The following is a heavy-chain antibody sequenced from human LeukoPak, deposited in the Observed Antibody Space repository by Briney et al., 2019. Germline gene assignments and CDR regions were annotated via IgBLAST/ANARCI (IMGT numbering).Heavy chain of an antibody. V-gene: IGHV4-59*04. CDR2: IYYSGST. Sequence: PSETLSLTCTVSGGSISSYYWSWIRQPPGKGLEWIGYIYYSGSTYYNPSLKSRVTISVDTSKNQFSLKLNSVTATDTAVYYCAVHRSGYDSFLDYWGQGTLVTVSS. CDR1: GGSISSYY. D-gene: IGHD5-12*01. J-gene: IGHJ4*02. CDR3: AVHRSGYDSFLDY.